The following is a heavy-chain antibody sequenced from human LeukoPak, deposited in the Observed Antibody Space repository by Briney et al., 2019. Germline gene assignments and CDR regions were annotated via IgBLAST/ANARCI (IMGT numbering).Heavy chain of an antibody. CDR3: ARVIGWDEPFDI. D-gene: IGHD1-26*01. Sequence: GGSPRLSCSASGFTLSNYWMHWVRQAPGKGLVWVSRINTDGSSTNYADSVKGRFTVSRDNAKNTLYLQMNSLRAEDTAVYYCARVIGWDEPFDIWGQGTMVTVSS. V-gene: IGHV3-74*01. J-gene: IGHJ3*02. CDR2: INTDGSST. CDR1: GFTLSNYW.